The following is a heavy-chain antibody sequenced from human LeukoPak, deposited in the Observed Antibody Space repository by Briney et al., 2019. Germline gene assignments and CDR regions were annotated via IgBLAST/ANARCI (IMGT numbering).Heavy chain of an antibody. V-gene: IGHV3-53*01. CDR2: IYSGGST. CDR1: GFTVSTNY. D-gene: IGHD3-22*01. Sequence: GGSLRLSCAASGFTVSTNYMSWVRQAPGKGLEWVSVIYSGGSTYYADSVKDRFTISRDNSKNTPYLQMNSLRAEDTAVYYCARDQFYHCIGYFYLWGQGTLVTVSS. J-gene: IGHJ5*02. CDR3: ARDQFYHCIGYFYL.